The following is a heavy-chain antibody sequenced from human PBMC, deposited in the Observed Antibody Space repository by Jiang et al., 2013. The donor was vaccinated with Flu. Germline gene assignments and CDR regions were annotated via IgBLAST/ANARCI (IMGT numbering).Heavy chain of an antibody. CDR2: ISWNSGRI. Sequence: QLVESGGGFVQPGRSLRLSCAASGFTFDDYAMEWVRQAPGKGLEWVAGISWNSGRIGYADSVKGRFTISRDNAKNSLHLQMNSLRAEDTAFYYCAKDRGAGTYYLGTGFNYWGQGTLVTVSS. CDR3: AKDRGAGTYYLGTGFNY. J-gene: IGHJ4*02. D-gene: IGHD3-10*01. CDR1: GFTFDDYA. V-gene: IGHV3-9*01.